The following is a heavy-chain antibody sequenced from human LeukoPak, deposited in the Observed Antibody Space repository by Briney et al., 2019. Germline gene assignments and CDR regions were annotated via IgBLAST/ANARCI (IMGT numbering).Heavy chain of an antibody. Sequence: ASVKVSFKASGYTFTGYYMHWVRQAPGQGLEWMGWINPNSGGTNYAQKFQGRVTMTRDTSISTAYMELSRLRSDDTAVYYCARDFEQWLVRWDYWGQGTLVTVSS. V-gene: IGHV1-2*02. CDR2: INPNSGGT. CDR1: GYTFTGYY. CDR3: ARDFEQWLVRWDY. D-gene: IGHD6-19*01. J-gene: IGHJ4*02.